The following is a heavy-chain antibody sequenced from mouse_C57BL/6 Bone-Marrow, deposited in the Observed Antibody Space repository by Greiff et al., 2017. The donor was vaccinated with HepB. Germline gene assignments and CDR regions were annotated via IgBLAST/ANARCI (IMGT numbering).Heavy chain of an antibody. CDR2: ISDGGSYT. V-gene: IGHV5-4*03. J-gene: IGHJ3*01. Sequence: EVKLMESGGGLVKPGGSLKLSCAASGFTFSSYAMSWVRQTPEKRLEWVATISDGGSYTYYPDNVKGRFTISRDNAKNNLYLQRSHLKSEDTAMYYSARAPYYYGSSYRAYWGQGTLVTVSA. D-gene: IGHD1-1*01. CDR1: GFTFSSYA. CDR3: ARAPYYYGSSYRAY.